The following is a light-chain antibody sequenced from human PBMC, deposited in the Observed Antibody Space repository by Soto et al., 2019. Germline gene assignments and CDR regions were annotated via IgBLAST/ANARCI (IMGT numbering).Light chain of an antibody. Sequence: EIVLTQSPATLSLSPGGRATLSCRASQSVSSYLAWYQQKPGQAPRLLIYDASNRATGIPARFSGGGSGTDFTLTISSLEPEDFAVYYCQQRSNWTFGQGTKVDIK. CDR1: QSVSSY. J-gene: IGKJ1*01. CDR3: QQRSNWT. CDR2: DAS. V-gene: IGKV3-11*01.